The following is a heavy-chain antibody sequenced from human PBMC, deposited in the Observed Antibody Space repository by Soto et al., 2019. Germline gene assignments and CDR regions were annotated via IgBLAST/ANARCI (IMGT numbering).Heavy chain of an antibody. D-gene: IGHD3-22*01. CDR2: ISAYNGNT. J-gene: IGHJ4*02. CDR3: ARGGLRITMIVVARADFDY. CDR1: GYTFTSYG. V-gene: IGHV1-18*04. Sequence: ASVKVSCKASGYTFTSYGISWVRQAPGQGLEWMGWISAYNGNTNYAQKLQGRVTMTTDTSTSTAYMELRGLRSDDTAVYYCARGGLRITMIVVARADFDYWGQGTLVTVSS.